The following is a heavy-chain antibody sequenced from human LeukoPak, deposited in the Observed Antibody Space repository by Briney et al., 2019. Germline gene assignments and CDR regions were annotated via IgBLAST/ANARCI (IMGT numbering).Heavy chain of an antibody. Sequence: GGSLRLSCAASGFTFSSYSMNWVRQAPGKGLEWVSSIISSSSYIYYADSVKGRFTISRDNAKNSLYLQMNSLRAEDTAVYYCARVAVFDAFDIWGQGTMVTVSS. CDR3: ARVAVFDAFDI. CDR1: GFTFSSYS. CDR2: IISSSSYI. V-gene: IGHV3-21*01. J-gene: IGHJ3*02. D-gene: IGHD2-8*01.